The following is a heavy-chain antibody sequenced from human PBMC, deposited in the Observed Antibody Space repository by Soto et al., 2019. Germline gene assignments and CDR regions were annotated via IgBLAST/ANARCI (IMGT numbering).Heavy chain of an antibody. Sequence: QITLKESGPTLVKPTQTLTLTCTFSGFSLSTRGVGVGWIRQPPGKALEWLAVIYWDDDKRYSPSLQSRLTNTKDTSKNQVVLTMTNMDPVDTATYYCARKNYGDYPTDYWGQGTLVTVSS. D-gene: IGHD4-17*01. CDR2: IYWDDDK. CDR1: GFSLSTRGVG. J-gene: IGHJ4*02. CDR3: ARKNYGDYPTDY. V-gene: IGHV2-5*02.